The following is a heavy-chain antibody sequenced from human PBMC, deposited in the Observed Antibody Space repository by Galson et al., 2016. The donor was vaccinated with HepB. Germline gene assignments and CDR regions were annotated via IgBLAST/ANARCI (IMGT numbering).Heavy chain of an antibody. J-gene: IGHJ4*02. D-gene: IGHD6-25*01. V-gene: IGHV5-51*01. CDR3: AERGDDSGSDH. CDR1: XXNFAXXW. Sequence: SGAXXKEPGXXXRIXXXTSXXNFAXXWIAXVRQKPGRGLEWMGVIFPGDYDAKYSPSFQGQVAITADRSTSSAYLQWSSLKASDIAMYFCAERGDDSGSDHWGQGTLVTV. CDR2: IFPGDYDA.